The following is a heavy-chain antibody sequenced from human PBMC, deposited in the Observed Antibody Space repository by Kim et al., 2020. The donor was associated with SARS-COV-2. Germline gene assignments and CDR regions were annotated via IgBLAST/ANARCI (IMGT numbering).Heavy chain of an antibody. CDR2: INSDGRNT. CDR1: GFTFSNFA. CDR3: VKRDNSNWYAYDY. J-gene: IGHJ4*02. Sequence: GGSLRLSCSASGFTFSNFAMHWVRQAPGKGLEYVSAINSDGRNTYYADSVKGRFTISRDNSKSTLYLQMSSLRAEDTAVYYCVKRDNSNWYAYDYWGQGTLVTVSS. D-gene: IGHD6-13*01. V-gene: IGHV3-64D*09.